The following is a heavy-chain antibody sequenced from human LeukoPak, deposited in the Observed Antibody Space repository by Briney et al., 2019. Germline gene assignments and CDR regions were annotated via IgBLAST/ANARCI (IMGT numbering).Heavy chain of an antibody. CDR3: ATSRLGGYFDY. D-gene: IGHD1-26*01. V-gene: IGHV3-48*01. Sequence: GGSLRLSCAASGFTLSNYSMNWVRQAPGKGLEWVSYISTSSSTEYYADSVKGRFTISRDNAKNSLYLQMNSLRAEDTAVYYCATSRLGGYFDYWGQGTLVTVSS. J-gene: IGHJ4*02. CDR2: ISTSSSTE. CDR1: GFTLSNYS.